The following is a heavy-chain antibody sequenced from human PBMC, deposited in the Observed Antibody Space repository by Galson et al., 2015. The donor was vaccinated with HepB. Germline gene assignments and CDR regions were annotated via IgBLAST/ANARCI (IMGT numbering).Heavy chain of an antibody. CDR1: GGSISSSSYY. V-gene: IGHV4-39*01. Sequence: ETLSLTCTVSGGSISSSSYYWGWIRQPPGKGLEWIGSIYYSGSTYYNPSLKSRVTISVDTSKNQFSLKLSSVTAADTAVYYCASNYDSSGYFPLDWYLDLWGRGTLVTVSS. CDR2: IYYSGST. J-gene: IGHJ2*01. CDR3: ASNYDSSGYFPLDWYLDL. D-gene: IGHD3-22*01.